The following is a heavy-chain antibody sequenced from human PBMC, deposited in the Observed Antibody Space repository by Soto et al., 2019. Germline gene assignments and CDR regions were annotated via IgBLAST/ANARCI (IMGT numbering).Heavy chain of an antibody. CDR1: GASISSDNYY. CDR2: FYYSGNI. D-gene: IGHD3-10*01. CDR3: ASRQNGEYRNSDFFDS. J-gene: IGHJ4*02. Sequence: QPQLQESGPGLMKPSETLSLTCTVSGASISSDNYYWGWIRQPPGKGLAWIGTFYYSGNIYYNPSLRSRVTWSVDPATDRSALRLTSVTAAATAIYYCASRQNGEYRNSDFFDSWGQGTLVTVSS. V-gene: IGHV4-39*02.